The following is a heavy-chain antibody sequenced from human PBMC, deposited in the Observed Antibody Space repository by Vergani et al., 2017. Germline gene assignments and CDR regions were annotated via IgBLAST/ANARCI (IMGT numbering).Heavy chain of an antibody. V-gene: IGHV1-69*01. J-gene: IGHJ4*02. CDR1: LFTFPPXS. D-gene: IGHD1-26*01. CDR2: IIPIFGTA. CDR3: ARGRVGDLSSFDY. Sequence: QVQLVHSPADFTQPASSLTLSLFSSLFTFPPXSIRSVRQAPAHALLWFAGIIPIFGTANYAQKFQGRVTITADESTSTAYMELSSLRSEDTAVYYCARGRVGDLSSFDYWGQGTLVTVSS.